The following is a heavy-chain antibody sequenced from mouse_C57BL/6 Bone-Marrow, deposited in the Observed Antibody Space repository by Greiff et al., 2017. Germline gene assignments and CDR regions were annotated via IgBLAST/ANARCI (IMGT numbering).Heavy chain of an antibody. V-gene: IGHV1-19*01. CDR1: GYTFTDYY. Sequence: EVQLQQSGPVLVKPGASVKMSCKASGYTFTDYYMNWVKQSHGKSLEWIGVINPYNGGTSYNQKFKGKATLTVDKSSSTAYMELNSLTSEDSAVYYCAREGAIDYDGFAYWGQGTLVTVSA. CDR3: AREGAIDYDGFAY. CDR2: INPYNGGT. D-gene: IGHD2-4*01. J-gene: IGHJ3*01.